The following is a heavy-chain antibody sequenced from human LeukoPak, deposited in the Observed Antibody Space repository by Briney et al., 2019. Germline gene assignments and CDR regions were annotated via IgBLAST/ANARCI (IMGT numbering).Heavy chain of an antibody. V-gene: IGHV2-5*02. Sequence: SGPTLVKLTQTLTLTCTFPGLSLTTSGVGEGWIPQPPGQALQWLALIYWDDDKRYSPSLKATLTISMDTSKNQVVLTMTNMDPVDTAAYYCAHVRSSIDIIAVAPLTFDYWGQGTLVTVSS. J-gene: IGHJ4*02. CDR2: IYWDDDK. D-gene: IGHD6-19*01. CDR3: AHVRSSIDIIAVAPLTFDY. CDR1: GLSLTTSGVG.